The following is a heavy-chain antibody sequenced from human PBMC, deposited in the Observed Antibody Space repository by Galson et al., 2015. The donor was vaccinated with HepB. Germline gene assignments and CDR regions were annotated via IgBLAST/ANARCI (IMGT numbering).Heavy chain of an antibody. Sequence: SLRLSCAASGFTFSGSAMHWVRQASGKGLEWVGRIRSKANSYATAYAASVKGRFTISRDDSKNTAYLQMNSLKTEDTAVYYCTGGFGEPHGMDVWGQGTTVTVSS. CDR1: GFTFSGSA. CDR2: IRSKANSYAT. CDR3: TGGFGEPHGMDV. D-gene: IGHD3-10*01. V-gene: IGHV3-73*01. J-gene: IGHJ6*02.